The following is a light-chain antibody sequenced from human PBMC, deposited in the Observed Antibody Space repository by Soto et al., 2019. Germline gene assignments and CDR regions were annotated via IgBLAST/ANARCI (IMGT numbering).Light chain of an antibody. J-gene: IGKJ1*01. CDR1: QSVGNY. CDR2: DAS. Sequence: IVFTQSPSTLALSPGERATLSCRASQSVGNYLAWYQQKPGQAPRLLIYDASNRATGIPARFSGSGSGTDFTLTISSLEPEDLAVYYCQQRETFGQGTKVDIK. CDR3: QQRET. V-gene: IGKV3-11*01.